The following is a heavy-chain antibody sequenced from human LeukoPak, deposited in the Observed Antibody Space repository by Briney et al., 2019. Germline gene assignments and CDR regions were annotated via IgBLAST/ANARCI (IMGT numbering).Heavy chain of an antibody. CDR3: ARVEMATTTGFDY. V-gene: IGHV5-51*01. CDR1: GYSFTSYW. Sequence: GESLKISCKGSGYSFTSYWIGWVRQMPGKGLEWMGIIYPGDSDTRYSPSFQGQVTISADKSISAAYLQWSSLKASDTAMYYCARVEMATTTGFDYWGQGTLVTVSS. D-gene: IGHD5-24*01. J-gene: IGHJ4*02. CDR2: IYPGDSDT.